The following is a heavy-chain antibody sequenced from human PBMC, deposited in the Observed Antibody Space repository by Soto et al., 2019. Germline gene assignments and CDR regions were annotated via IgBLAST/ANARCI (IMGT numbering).Heavy chain of an antibody. D-gene: IGHD3-9*01. Sequence: QLQLQESGPGLVKPSETLSLTCTVSGGSVSSSSYYWGWVRLPPGKGLEWIGSVYYSGGTYYNPSLESRVTISVDKSQNPFSLKLMSLSAADTAVYYCGRLEGLATISYYFYYWGQGALVTFSS. CDR2: VYYSGGT. V-gene: IGHV4-39*01. CDR3: GRLEGLATISYYFYY. CDR1: GGSVSSSSYY. J-gene: IGHJ4*02.